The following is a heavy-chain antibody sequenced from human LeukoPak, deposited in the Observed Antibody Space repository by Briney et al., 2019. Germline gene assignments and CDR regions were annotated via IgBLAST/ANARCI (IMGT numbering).Heavy chain of an antibody. J-gene: IGHJ4*01. V-gene: IGHV4-59*08. CDR1: GGSISSYY. D-gene: IGHD2-21*02. CDR2: IYYSGST. CDR3: ARAPTRSSDAVTGYLFDS. Sequence: PSETLSLTCTVSGGSISSYYWSWIRQPPGKGLEWIGYIYYSGSTNYNPSLKSRVTISVDTSKNQCSLELGSVTAADTAVYYCARAPTRSSDAVTGYLFDSWGHGTLVTVSS.